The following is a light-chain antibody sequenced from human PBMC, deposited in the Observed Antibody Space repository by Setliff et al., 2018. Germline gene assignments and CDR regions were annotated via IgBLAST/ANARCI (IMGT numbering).Light chain of an antibody. CDR1: SSDVASYNY. V-gene: IGLV2-14*01. CDR2: DVS. CDR3: SSYTSRSTYV. J-gene: IGLJ1*01. Sequence: QSVLAQSASVSGSPGQSITISCTGTSSDVASYNYVSWFQQYPGKAPQLLIYDVSMRPPGVSDRFSGSKSGDTASLTISGLRAEDEADYYCSSYTSRSTYVFGTGTKVTVL.